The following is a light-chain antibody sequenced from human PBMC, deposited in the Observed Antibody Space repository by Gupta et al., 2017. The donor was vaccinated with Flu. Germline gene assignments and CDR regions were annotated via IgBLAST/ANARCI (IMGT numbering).Light chain of an antibody. CDR3: SSYVSSSSPL. CDR1: TSDMGGYND. V-gene: IGLV2-14*01. Sequence: QSALTQLVSLSGSLGQSITFSCTGTTSDMGGYNDVSWYQQYPVKAPKLIIYEVSSRPSVVSDRFSGSKSGNTASLTISGLQAEDEADYYCSSYVSSSSPLFGGGTKLTVL. CDR2: EVS. J-gene: IGLJ2*01.